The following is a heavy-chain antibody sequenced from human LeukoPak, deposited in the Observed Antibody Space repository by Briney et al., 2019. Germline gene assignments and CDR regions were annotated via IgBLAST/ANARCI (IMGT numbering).Heavy chain of an antibody. CDR1: GGSISSYY. D-gene: IGHD3-22*01. V-gene: IGHV4-59*01. Sequence: SETLSLTCTVSGGSISSYYWNWIRQPPGKGLEWIGFIFYSGTTNYNPSLKSRVTISVDTSKNQFSLKLSSVTAADTAVYYCARGGWNKFDYWGQGTLVTVSS. CDR2: IFYSGTT. J-gene: IGHJ4*02. CDR3: ARGGWNKFDY.